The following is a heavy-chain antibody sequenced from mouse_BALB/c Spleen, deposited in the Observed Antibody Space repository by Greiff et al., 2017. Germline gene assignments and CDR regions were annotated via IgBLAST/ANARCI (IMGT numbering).Heavy chain of an antibody. Sequence: EVQLQQSGTVLARPGASVKMSCKASGYTFTSYWMHWVKQRPGQGLEWIGAIYPGNSDTSYNQKFKGKAKLTAVTSTSTAYMELSSLTNEDSAVYYCTRSVYGSSSWFAYWGQGTLVTV. CDR2: IYPGNSDT. D-gene: IGHD1-1*01. CDR3: TRSVYGSSSWFAY. J-gene: IGHJ3*01. CDR1: GYTFTSYW. V-gene: IGHV1-5*01.